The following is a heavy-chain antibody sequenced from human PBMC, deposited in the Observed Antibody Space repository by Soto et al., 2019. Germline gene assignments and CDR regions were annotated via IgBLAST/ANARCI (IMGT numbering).Heavy chain of an antibody. D-gene: IGHD2-21*02. J-gene: IGHJ5*02. V-gene: IGHV5-51*01. CDR3: ARISRYCGGDCYAPGWFDP. CDR2: IYPGDSDT. CDR1: GYSFTSYW. Sequence: GESLKISCNGSGYSFTSYWIGWVRQMPGKGLEWMGIIYPGDSDTRYSPSFQGQVTISADKSISTAYLQWSSLKASDTAMYYCARISRYCGGDCYAPGWFDPWGQGTPVTVYS.